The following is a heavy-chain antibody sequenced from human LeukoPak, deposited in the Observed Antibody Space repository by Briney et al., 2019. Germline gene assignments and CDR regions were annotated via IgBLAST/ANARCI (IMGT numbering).Heavy chain of an antibody. CDR1: GGSFSGYY. Sequence: SETLSLTCAVYGGSFSGYYWSWIRQPPGKGLEWIGEINHSGSTNYNPSLKSRVTISVDTSKNQFSLKLSSVTAADTAVYYCASNDFIDAGYFQHWGQGTLVTVSS. CDR2: INHSGST. V-gene: IGHV4-34*01. J-gene: IGHJ1*01. D-gene: IGHD3/OR15-3a*01. CDR3: ASNDFIDAGYFQH.